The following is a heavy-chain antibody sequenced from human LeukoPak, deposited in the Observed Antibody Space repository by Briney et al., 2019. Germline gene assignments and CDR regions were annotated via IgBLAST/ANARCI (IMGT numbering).Heavy chain of an antibody. D-gene: IGHD6-6*01. CDR2: IYHSGST. Sequence: PSQTLSLTCAVPGGSISSGGYSWSWIRQPPGKGLEWIGYIYHSGSTHYNPSLKSRVTISVDRSKNQFSLKLSSVTAADTAVYYCARADSSSTGDYYYGMDVWGQGTTVTVSS. J-gene: IGHJ6*02. CDR1: GGSISSGGYS. V-gene: IGHV4-30-2*01. CDR3: ARADSSSTGDYYYGMDV.